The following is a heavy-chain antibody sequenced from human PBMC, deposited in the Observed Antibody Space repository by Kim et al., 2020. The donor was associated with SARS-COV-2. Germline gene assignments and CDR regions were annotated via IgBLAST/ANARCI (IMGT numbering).Heavy chain of an antibody. CDR3: ARGRFLEWLSGTSHYGMDV. J-gene: IGHJ6*02. Sequence: GGSLRLSCAASGFTFSSYGMHWVRQAPGKGLEWVAVIWYDGSNKYYADSVKGRFTISRDNSKNTLYLQMNSLRAEDTAVYYCARGRFLEWLSGTSHYGMDVWGQGTTVTVSS. D-gene: IGHD3-3*01. CDR2: IWYDGSNK. V-gene: IGHV3-33*01. CDR1: GFTFSSYG.